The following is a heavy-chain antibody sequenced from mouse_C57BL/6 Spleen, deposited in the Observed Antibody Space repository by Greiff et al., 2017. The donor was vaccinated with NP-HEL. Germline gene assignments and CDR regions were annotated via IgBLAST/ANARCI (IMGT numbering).Heavy chain of an antibody. J-gene: IGHJ2*01. CDR1: GYAFSSSW. D-gene: IGHD2-3*01. CDR2: IYPGDGDT. V-gene: IGHV1-82*01. CDR3: ARGDGYYDFDY. Sequence: VKLVESGPELVKPGASVKISCKAPGYAFSSSWMNWVKQRPGKGLEWIGRIYPGDGDTNYNGKFKGKATLTADKSSSTAYMQLSSLTSEDSAVYFCARGDGYYDFDYWGQGTTLTVSS.